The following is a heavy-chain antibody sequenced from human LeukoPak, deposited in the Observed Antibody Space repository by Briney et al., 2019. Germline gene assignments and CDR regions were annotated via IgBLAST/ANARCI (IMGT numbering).Heavy chain of an antibody. CDR3: ARLMYSRDPY. CDR2: INPHSGKT. Sequence: ASVKVSCKTSGYPFRNYDINWVRQATGQGLEWMGWINPHSGKTGYAQKFQGRVTMTTDTSASTAYMELSSLRSEDTAVYYCARLMYSRDPYWGQGTLVTVSS. D-gene: IGHD6-13*01. J-gene: IGHJ4*02. V-gene: IGHV1-8*01. CDR1: GYPFRNYD.